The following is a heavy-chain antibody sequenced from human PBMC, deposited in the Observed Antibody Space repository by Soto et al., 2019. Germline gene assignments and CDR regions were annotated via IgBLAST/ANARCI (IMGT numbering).Heavy chain of an antibody. CDR2: IYYSGST. V-gene: IGHV4-31*03. CDR1: GGSISSGGYY. J-gene: IGHJ3*02. CDR3: ASGQASYDSSGHGAFDI. Sequence: SETLSLTCTVSGGSISSGGYYWSWIRQHPGKGLEWIGYIYYSGSTYYNPFLKSRVTISVDTSKNQFSLKLSSVTAADTAVYYCASGQASYDSSGHGAFDIWGQGTMVTVSS. D-gene: IGHD3-22*01.